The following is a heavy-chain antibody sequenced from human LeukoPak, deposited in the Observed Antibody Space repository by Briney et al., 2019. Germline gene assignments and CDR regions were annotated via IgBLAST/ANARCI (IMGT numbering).Heavy chain of an antibody. CDR3: ARVVGSAIRTGVDY. Sequence: GGSLRLSCAASGFTFSRSDMNWVRQAPGKGLEWVSSISTTSTHIYYADSVKGRFTISRDNAKNSLYLQMNSLRAEDTAVYYCARVVGSAIRTGVDYWGQGTLVTVSS. J-gene: IGHJ4*02. V-gene: IGHV3-21*01. CDR2: ISTTSTHI. D-gene: IGHD7-27*01. CDR1: GFTFSRSD.